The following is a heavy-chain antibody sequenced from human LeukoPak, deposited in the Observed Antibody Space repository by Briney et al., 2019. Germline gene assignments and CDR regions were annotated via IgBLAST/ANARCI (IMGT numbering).Heavy chain of an antibody. D-gene: IGHD2-2*01. CDR3: ARADVVPAAPRFDY. Sequence: ASVKVSCKASGGTFSSYAISWVRQAPGQGLEWMGWISAYNGNTNYAQKLQGRVTMTTDTSTSTAYMELRSLRSDDTAVYYCARADVVPAAPRFDYWGQGTLVTVSS. CDR2: ISAYNGNT. V-gene: IGHV1-18*01. J-gene: IGHJ4*02. CDR1: GGTFSSYA.